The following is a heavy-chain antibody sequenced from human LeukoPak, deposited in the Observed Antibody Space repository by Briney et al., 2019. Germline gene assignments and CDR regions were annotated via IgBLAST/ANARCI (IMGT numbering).Heavy chain of an antibody. CDR3: ARGLRGNYEVFEY. Sequence: PSETLSLTCTVSGGSISSSSYCWGWIRQPPGKGLEWIGSIYYSGSTYYNPSLKSRVTISVDTSKNQFSLKLSSVTAADTAVYYCARGLRGNYEVFEYWGQGTLVTVSS. J-gene: IGHJ4*02. D-gene: IGHD4-11*01. CDR1: GGSISSSSYC. CDR2: IYYSGST. V-gene: IGHV4-39*07.